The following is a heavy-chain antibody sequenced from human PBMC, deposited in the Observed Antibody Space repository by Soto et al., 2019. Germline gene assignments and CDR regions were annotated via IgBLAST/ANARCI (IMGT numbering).Heavy chain of an antibody. CDR1: GGSISRGDYY. J-gene: IGHJ6*02. D-gene: IGHD1-26*01. Sequence: SGTLSLTCTVSGGSISRGDYYWSWIRQPPGKGLEWIGEIYHSGSTNYNPSLKSRVTISVDKSKNQFSLKLSSVTAADTAVYYCAKVSGSYYYGMDVWGQGTTVTVSS. CDR3: AKVSGSYYYGMDV. CDR2: IYHSGST. V-gene: IGHV4-4*02.